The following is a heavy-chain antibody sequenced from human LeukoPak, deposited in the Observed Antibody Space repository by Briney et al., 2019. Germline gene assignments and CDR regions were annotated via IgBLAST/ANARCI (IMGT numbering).Heavy chain of an antibody. CDR2: ISWNSGSI. Sequence: GGSLRLSCAASGFTFDDYAMHWVRQAPGKGLEWVSGISWNSGSIGYADSVKGRFTISRDNAKNSLYVQMNSLRAEDTAVYYCARAGSGCPDYWGQGTLVTVSS. CDR3: ARAGSGCPDY. D-gene: IGHD6-19*01. V-gene: IGHV3-9*01. J-gene: IGHJ4*02. CDR1: GFTFDDYA.